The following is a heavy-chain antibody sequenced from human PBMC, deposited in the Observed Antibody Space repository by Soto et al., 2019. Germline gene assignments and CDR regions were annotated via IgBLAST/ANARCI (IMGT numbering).Heavy chain of an antibody. J-gene: IGHJ4*02. CDR3: ARGGLAAAATSRDEYFDY. CDR2: INHSGST. D-gene: IGHD6-13*01. Sequence: SETLSLTCAVYGGSFSGYYWSWIRQPPGKGLEWIGEINHSGSTNYNPSLKSRVTISVDTSKNQFSLKLSSVTAADTAVYYCARGGLAAAATSRDEYFDYWGQGTLVTVSS. CDR1: GGSFSGYY. V-gene: IGHV4-34*01.